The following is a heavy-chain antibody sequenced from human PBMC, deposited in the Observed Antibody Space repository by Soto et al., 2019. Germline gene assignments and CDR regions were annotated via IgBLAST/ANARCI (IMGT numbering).Heavy chain of an antibody. CDR3: VRAHIAPTAHRVDFFDP. D-gene: IGHD6-13*01. CDR1: RGSISSYD. J-gene: IGHJ5*02. Sequence: PSETLSLTCIVSRGSISSYDWSWIRQPPGKGLEWIGNIYNSGSTHYNPSLKSRVTISADMSKNQFSLKLSSVTAADTAVYYCVRAHIAPTAHRVDFFDPWGQGTLVTVSS. CDR2: IYNSGST. V-gene: IGHV4-59*01.